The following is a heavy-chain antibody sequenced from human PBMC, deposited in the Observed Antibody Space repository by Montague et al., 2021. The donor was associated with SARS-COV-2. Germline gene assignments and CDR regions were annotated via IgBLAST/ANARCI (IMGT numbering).Heavy chain of an antibody. V-gene: IGHV4-39*01. J-gene: IGHJ2*01. CDR1: RGSISNDIYY. D-gene: IGHD1-1*01. CDR3: ARQDIQLRFDL. Sequence: ETLSLTCTVSRGSISNDIYYWGWIRQPPGKGPEWIGGSRYGGTSYYNPSLKSRVTISIDTSKNQCSLKMTAVTAADTAVYFCARQDIQLRFDLWGRGTLVTVSS. CDR2: SRYGGTS.